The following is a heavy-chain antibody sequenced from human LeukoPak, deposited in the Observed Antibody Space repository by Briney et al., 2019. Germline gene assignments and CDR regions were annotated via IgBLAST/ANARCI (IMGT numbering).Heavy chain of an antibody. D-gene: IGHD6-19*01. Sequence: ASVKVSCKASGYTFTGYYMHWVRQAPGQGLEWMGWINPNSGGTNYAQKFQGRVTMTRDTSIRTAYMELSRLRSDDTAVYYCARDYRSSGSGWVFWGQGTLVTVSS. CDR3: ARDYRSSGSGWVF. CDR2: INPNSGGT. V-gene: IGHV1-2*02. CDR1: GYTFTGYY. J-gene: IGHJ4*02.